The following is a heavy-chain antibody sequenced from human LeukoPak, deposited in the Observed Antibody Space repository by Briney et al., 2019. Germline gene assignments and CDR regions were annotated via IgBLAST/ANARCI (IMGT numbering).Heavy chain of an antibody. V-gene: IGHV4-4*07. D-gene: IGHD3-22*01. CDR2: IYTSGST. CDR3: ARHTYYYDSSGYYHYFDY. CDR1: GGSISSYY. J-gene: IGHJ4*02. Sequence: SETLSLTCTVSGGSISSYYWSWIRQPAGKGLEWIGRIYTSGSTNYNPSLKSRVTISVDTSKNQFSLKLSSVTAADTAVYYCARHTYYYDSSGYYHYFDYWGQGTLVTVSS.